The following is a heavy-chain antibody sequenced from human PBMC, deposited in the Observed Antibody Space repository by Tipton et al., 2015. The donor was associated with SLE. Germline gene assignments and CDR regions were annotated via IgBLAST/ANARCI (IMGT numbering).Heavy chain of an antibody. CDR1: GGSISSSSYY. J-gene: IGHJ4*02. CDR2: IYYSGST. D-gene: IGHD2-15*01. Sequence: TLSLTCTVSGGSISSSSYYWGWIRQPPGKGLEWIGRIYYSGSTYYNPSLKSRVTISVDTSKNQFSLKLSSVTAADTAVYYCASSEGVVVVAADDYWGQGTLVTVSS. CDR3: ASSEGVVVVAADDY. V-gene: IGHV4-39*07.